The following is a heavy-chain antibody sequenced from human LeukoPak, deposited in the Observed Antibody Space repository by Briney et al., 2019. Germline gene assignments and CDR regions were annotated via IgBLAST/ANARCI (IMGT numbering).Heavy chain of an antibody. J-gene: IGHJ4*02. V-gene: IGHV4-39*01. CDR2: IYYSGST. D-gene: IGHD6-19*01. Sequence: SETLSLTCTVSGGSISSSSYYWGWIRQPPGKGLEWIGSIYYSGSTYYNPSLKSRVTISVDTSKNQFSLKLSSVTAADTAVYYCAGSYSSGWEIDYWCQGTLVTVSS. CDR1: GGSISSSSYY. CDR3: AGSYSSGWEIDY.